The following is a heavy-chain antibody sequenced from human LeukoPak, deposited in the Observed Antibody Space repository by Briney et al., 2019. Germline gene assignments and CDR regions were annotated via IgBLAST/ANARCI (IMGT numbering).Heavy chain of an antibody. CDR3: AKYFVYYGSGSYDY. Sequence: GGSLRLSCAASGFTFSSYAMSWVRQAPGKGLEWVSAISGSGGSTYYADSVKGRFTISRDNSKNTLYLQMNSLRAEDTAVYYCAKYFVYYGSGSYDYWGHGTLVTVSS. D-gene: IGHD3-10*01. V-gene: IGHV3-23*01. J-gene: IGHJ4*01. CDR2: ISGSGGST. CDR1: GFTFSSYA.